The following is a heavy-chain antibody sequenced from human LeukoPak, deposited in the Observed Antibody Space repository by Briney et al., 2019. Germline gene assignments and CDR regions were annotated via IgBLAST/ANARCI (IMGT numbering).Heavy chain of an antibody. CDR3: ARNPGYSSSQTPGYFDY. Sequence: GGTLRLSCAASGFTFSSYGMSWVRQAPGKGLEWVSAISGSGINTYYADSVKGRFTISSDNSKNTLYLQMNSLRAEDTALYYCARNPGYSSSQTPGYFDYWGQGTLVTVSS. CDR2: ISGSGINT. J-gene: IGHJ4*02. D-gene: IGHD6-13*01. V-gene: IGHV3-23*01. CDR1: GFTFSSYG.